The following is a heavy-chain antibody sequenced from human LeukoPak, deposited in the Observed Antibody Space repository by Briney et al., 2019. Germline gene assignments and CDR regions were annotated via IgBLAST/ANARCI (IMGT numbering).Heavy chain of an antibody. J-gene: IGHJ5*01. D-gene: IGHD5-24*01. CDR2: INTNTANP. CDR3: AKEREGPLDS. CDR1: GYTFTNYA. Sequence: GASVKVSCKASGYTFTNYAMNWVRQAPGQGLEWMGWINTNTANPTYAQGFTGRFDFSLDTSVSTAYLQISSLEADDTAVYYCAKEREGPLDSWGQGTLVTVSS. V-gene: IGHV7-4-1*02.